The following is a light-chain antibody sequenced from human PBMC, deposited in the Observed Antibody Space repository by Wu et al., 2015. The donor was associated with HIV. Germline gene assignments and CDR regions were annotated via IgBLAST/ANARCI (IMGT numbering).Light chain of an antibody. CDR3: QQSHTYPPT. V-gene: IGKV1-39*01. CDR1: QSISNF. J-gene: IGKJ4*01. Sequence: DIQMTQSPSSLSASVGDRVTITCRASQSISNFLIWYQQKPGKAPDLLIYAASSLQSGVPSRFSASGSGTDFTLTISSLQPEDVATYYCQQSHTYPPTFGGGTKVEIK. CDR2: AAS.